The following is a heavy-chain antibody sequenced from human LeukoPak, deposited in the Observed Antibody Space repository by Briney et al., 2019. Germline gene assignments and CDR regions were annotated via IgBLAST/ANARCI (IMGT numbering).Heavy chain of an antibody. D-gene: IGHD3-3*01. V-gene: IGHV3-21*01. Sequence: KPGGSLRLSCAASGFTFSSYSMNWVRQAPGKGLEWVSSISSSSSYIYYADSVKGRFTISRDNAKNSLYLQMNSLRAEDTAVYYCARGYTVFGVVASSGWYRFGFDPWGQGTLVTVSS. CDR3: ARGYTVFGVVASSGWYRFGFDP. J-gene: IGHJ5*02. CDR2: ISSSSSYI. CDR1: GFTFSSYS.